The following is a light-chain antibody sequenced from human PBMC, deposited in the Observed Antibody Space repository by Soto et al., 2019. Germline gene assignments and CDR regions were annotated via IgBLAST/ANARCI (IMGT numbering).Light chain of an antibody. V-gene: IGLV2-8*01. Sequence: QSVLTQPPSASGSPGQSVTISCTGTSSDVGGYDYVSWYQQYPGKTPKLIIFEVTKRPSGVPDRFSGSKSGNTASLTVSGLQGEDEADYYGLSYAGTAYVFGTGTKVTVL. J-gene: IGLJ1*01. CDR1: SSDVGGYDY. CDR3: LSYAGTAYV. CDR2: EVT.